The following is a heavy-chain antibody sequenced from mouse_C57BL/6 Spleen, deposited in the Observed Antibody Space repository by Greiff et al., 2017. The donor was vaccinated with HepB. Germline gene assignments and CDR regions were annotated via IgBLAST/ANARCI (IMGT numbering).Heavy chain of an antibody. CDR1: GYTFTSYW. Sequence: QVHVKQSGTELVKPGASVKLSCKASGYTFTSYWMHWVKQRPGQGLEWIGNINPSNGGTNYNEKFKSKATLTVDKSSSTAYMQLSSLTSEDSAVYYCATGGLYYAMDYWGQGTSVTVSS. J-gene: IGHJ4*01. V-gene: IGHV1-53*01. CDR2: INPSNGGT. CDR3: ATGGLYYAMDY.